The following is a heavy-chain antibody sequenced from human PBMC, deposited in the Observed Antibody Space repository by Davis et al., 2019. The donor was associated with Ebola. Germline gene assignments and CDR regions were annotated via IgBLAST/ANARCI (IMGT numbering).Heavy chain of an antibody. CDR2: IDPSDSYT. CDR3: ARHPYYYYGMDV. J-gene: IGHJ6*02. Sequence: GGSLRLSCAASGFTFSSYAMSWVRQMPGKGLEWMGRIDPSDSYTNYSPSFQGHVTISADKSISTAYLQWRSLKASDTAMYYCARHPYYYYGMDVWGQGTTVTVSS. V-gene: IGHV5-10-1*01. CDR1: GFTFSSYA.